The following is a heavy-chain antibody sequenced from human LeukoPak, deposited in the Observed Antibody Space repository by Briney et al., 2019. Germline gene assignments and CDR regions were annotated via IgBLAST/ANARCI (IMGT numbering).Heavy chain of an antibody. V-gene: IGHV1-24*01. J-gene: IGHJ4*02. CDR2: FDPEDGEA. Sequence: ASVKVSCKVSGYSLSEVPTHWVRQAPGKGLEWMGGFDPEDGEAIYAQKVQGRLTMTEDTSTDTAFMELRSLKSEDTAVYYCVTDIRSGWRNYWGQGTLITVSS. CDR3: VTDIRSGWRNY. D-gene: IGHD6-19*01. CDR1: GYSLSEVP.